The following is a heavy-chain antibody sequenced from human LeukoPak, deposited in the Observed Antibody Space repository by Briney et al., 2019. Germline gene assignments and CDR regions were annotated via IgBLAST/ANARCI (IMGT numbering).Heavy chain of an antibody. V-gene: IGHV1-69*04. CDR1: GGTFSSYA. D-gene: IGHD3-22*01. CDR2: IIPILGIA. Sequence: RASVKVSCKASGGTFSSYAISWVRQAPEQGLEWMGRIIPILGIANYAQKFQGRVTITADESTSTAYMELSSLRSEDTAVYYCARDTGYYDSSGYFTYYFDYWGQGTLVTVSS. CDR3: ARDTGYYDSSGYFTYYFDY. J-gene: IGHJ4*02.